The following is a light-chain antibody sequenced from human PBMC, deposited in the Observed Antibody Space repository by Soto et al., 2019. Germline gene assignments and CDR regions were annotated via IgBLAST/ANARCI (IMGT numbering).Light chain of an antibody. V-gene: IGKV4-1*01. CDR3: QQYYSIPLT. CDR1: QSVLYSSNNKNY. Sequence: DIVMTQSPDSLAVSLGERATINCKSSQSVLYSSNNKNYLAWYQQKPGQPPKVIIYWASTRESGVPDRFSGSGSGTDFTLTISSLQAEDVAVYYCQQYYSIPLTFGGGTKVDI. CDR2: WAS. J-gene: IGKJ4*01.